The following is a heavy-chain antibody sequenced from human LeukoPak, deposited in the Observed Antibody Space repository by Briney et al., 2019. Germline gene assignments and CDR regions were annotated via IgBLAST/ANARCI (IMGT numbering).Heavy chain of an antibody. D-gene: IGHD3-22*01. Sequence: GESLKISCKGSGYRFTNYWIGWVRQMPGKGLEWMGIIYPGDSDTRYSPSFQGQVTISVDTSISTAYLQWRSLKASDTAMYYCSTYPCDSSATWGQGTLVTVSS. J-gene: IGHJ4*02. CDR1: GYRFTNYW. CDR3: STYPCDSSAT. V-gene: IGHV5-51*01. CDR2: IYPGDSDT.